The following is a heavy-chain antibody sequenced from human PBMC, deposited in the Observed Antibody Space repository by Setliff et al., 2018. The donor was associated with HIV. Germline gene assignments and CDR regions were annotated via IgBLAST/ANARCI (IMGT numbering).Heavy chain of an antibody. V-gene: IGHV3-49*03. D-gene: IGHD6-19*01. Sequence: GGSLRLSCTTSGFTLGHYAMSWFRQAPGRGLEWVGFIRSKAYGGTTEYAASVKGRFTISRDDSYGIAYLQMNSLKTEDTAVYYCARGVPAVTGYHFDYWGQGTLVTVSS. CDR3: ARGVPAVTGYHFDY. CDR1: GFTLGHYA. J-gene: IGHJ4*02. CDR2: IRSKAYGGTT.